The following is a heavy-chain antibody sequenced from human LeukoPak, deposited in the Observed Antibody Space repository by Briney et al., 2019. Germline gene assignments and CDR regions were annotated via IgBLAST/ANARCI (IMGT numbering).Heavy chain of an antibody. J-gene: IGHJ4*02. V-gene: IGHV4-59*01. Sequence: SETLSLTCTVSGGSIRTYYWNWIRQAPGKGLEWIGYIYYSGSTKYNPSLKSRVTISVDTSKNQFSLKLTSVTAADTAVYYCAEVGVAARRFGYYLDYWGQGTLVTVSS. CDR3: AEVGVAARRFGYYLDY. CDR1: GGSIRTYY. CDR2: IYYSGST. D-gene: IGHD6-6*01.